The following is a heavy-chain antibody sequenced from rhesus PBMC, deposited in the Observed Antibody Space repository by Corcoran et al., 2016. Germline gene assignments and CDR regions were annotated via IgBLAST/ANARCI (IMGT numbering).Heavy chain of an antibody. CDR1: GGSFSSYW. CDR2: INGNSGST. J-gene: IGHJ4*01. D-gene: IGHD6-37*01. CDR3: ARNFGWSLGY. V-gene: IGHV4-80*01. Sequence: QVQLQESGPGLVKPSETLSLTCAVSGGSFSSYWWSWIRQPPGKGLEWIGEINGNSGSTNYNPSIKSRVTISKDASKNQFSLKLSSVTAADTAVYYCARNFGWSLGYWGQGVLVTVSS.